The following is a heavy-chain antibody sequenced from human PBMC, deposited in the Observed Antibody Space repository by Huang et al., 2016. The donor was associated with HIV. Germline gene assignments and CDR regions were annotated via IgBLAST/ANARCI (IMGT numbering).Heavy chain of an antibody. CDR3: ARDPYYSNRWKRNDASFL. CDR2: NGSDSRDT. Sequence: QVQLVQSGGEVMQPGASVRVSCKASGYDVGSYCMSWVRQATGQGLEWLGWNGSDSRDTSSAQKFQGRVTMTTDTSTTTTYMELRSLRSDDTAMYYCARDPYYSNRWKRNDASFLWGQGTMITVSS. D-gene: IGHD4-4*01. J-gene: IGHJ3*01. CDR1: GYDVGSYC. V-gene: IGHV1-18*01.